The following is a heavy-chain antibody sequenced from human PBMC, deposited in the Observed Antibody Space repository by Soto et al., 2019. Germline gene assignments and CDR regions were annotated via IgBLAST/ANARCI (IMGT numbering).Heavy chain of an antibody. CDR3: AQPRGYSRGWYYGMDV. D-gene: IGHD6-19*01. J-gene: IGHJ6*02. V-gene: IGHV3-30-3*01. Sequence: QVQLVESGGGVVQPGRSLRLSCAASGFTFSSYAMHWVRQAPGKGLEWVAVISYDGSNKYYADSVKGRFTISRDNSKNXLYLQMNSLRAEDTAVYYCAQPRGYSRGWYYGMDVWGQGTTVTVSS. CDR2: ISYDGSNK. CDR1: GFTFSSYA.